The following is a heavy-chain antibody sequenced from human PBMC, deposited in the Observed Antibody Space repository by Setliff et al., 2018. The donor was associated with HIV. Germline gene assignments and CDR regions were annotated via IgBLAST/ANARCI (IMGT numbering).Heavy chain of an antibody. CDR3: ARATSAKTYYYDSSGYSYAFDI. CDR1: GGSISSYY. CDR2: IYYSGST. J-gene: IGHJ3*02. D-gene: IGHD3-22*01. V-gene: IGHV4-59*01. Sequence: SETLSLTCTVSGGSISSYYWSWIRQPPGKGLEWIGYIYYSGSTNYNPSLKSRVTISVDTSKNRFSLKLSSVTAADTAVYYCARATSAKTYYYDSSGYSYAFDIWGQGTMVTVSS.